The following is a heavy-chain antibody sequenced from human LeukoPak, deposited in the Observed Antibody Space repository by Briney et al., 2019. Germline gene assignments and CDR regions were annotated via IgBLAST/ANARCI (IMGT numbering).Heavy chain of an antibody. J-gene: IGHJ4*02. Sequence: ASVKVSCKASGGTFSNYVITWVRQAPGQGLEWMGGIIPVFGTATYARKFQDRVTITTDESTSTAYMELSSLRSEDTAVYYCARGAYWVSYDSSGYYYFDYWGQGTLVAVSS. CDR1: GGTFSNYV. V-gene: IGHV1-69*05. CDR2: IIPVFGTA. D-gene: IGHD3-22*01. CDR3: ARGAYWVSYDSSGYYYFDY.